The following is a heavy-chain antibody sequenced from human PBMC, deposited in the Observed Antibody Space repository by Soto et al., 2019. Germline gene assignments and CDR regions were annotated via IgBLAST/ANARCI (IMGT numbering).Heavy chain of an antibody. V-gene: IGHV3-23*01. J-gene: IGHJ4*02. CDR3: AKGRGGSGSLTPRVDF. D-gene: IGHD3-10*01. Sequence: EVQLLDSGGGLVQPGGSLRLSCAASGFTFNNYAMTWVRQAPGTGLEWVSAISGGGDTTSYADSVKGRFTVSRDGSKNTLYLQMSSLRAEDTALYYCAKGRGGSGSLTPRVDFWGQGNLVTVSS. CDR2: ISGGGDTT. CDR1: GFTFNNYA.